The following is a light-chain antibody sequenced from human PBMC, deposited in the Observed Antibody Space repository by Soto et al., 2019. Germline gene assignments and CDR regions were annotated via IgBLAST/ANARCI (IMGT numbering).Light chain of an antibody. CDR1: QSVGYN. Sequence: RVLTQSPATLSVSPGERATLSCRASQSVGYNLAWYQQKPGQSPRLLIYATSTRATGVPARFSGSGSGTEFTLTISSLQSEDFAVYYCQQYNNWPPITFGQGTRLEIK. CDR3: QQYNNWPPIT. J-gene: IGKJ5*01. V-gene: IGKV3-15*01. CDR2: ATS.